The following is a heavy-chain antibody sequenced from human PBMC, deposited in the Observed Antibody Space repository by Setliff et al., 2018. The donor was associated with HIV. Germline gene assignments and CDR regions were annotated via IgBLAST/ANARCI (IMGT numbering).Heavy chain of an antibody. V-gene: IGHV3-48*03. Sequence: SGGSLRLSCAASGFKFSSYEMNWVRQAPGKGLEWISYIRSSGSPIYYADSVKGRFTISRDNAKNSLYLQMNSLRVEDTAVYYCARDGIAARWALDYWGQGSVVTVSS. CDR3: ARDGIAARWALDY. D-gene: IGHD6-6*01. CDR1: GFKFSSYE. J-gene: IGHJ4*02. CDR2: IRSSGSPI.